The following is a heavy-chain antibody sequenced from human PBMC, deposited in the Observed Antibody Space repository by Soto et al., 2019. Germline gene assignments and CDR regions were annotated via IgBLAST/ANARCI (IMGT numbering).Heavy chain of an antibody. Sequence: SSETLSLTCTVSGGSISSGGYYWSWIRKHPGKGLEWIGYIYYSGSTYYNPSLKSRVTISVDTSKNQFSLKLSSVTAADTAVYYCGREKAEDAFDIWGQGTTVPVAS. CDR1: GGSISSGGYY. V-gene: IGHV4-31*03. CDR3: GREKAEDAFDI. J-gene: IGHJ3*02. CDR2: IYYSGST.